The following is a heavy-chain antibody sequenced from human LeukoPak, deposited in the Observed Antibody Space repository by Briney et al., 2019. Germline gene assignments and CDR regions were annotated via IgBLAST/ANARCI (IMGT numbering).Heavy chain of an antibody. D-gene: IGHD6-19*01. CDR2: IIPILGIA. CDR1: GGTFSSYA. Sequence: SVTVSCKASGGTFSSYAISWVRQAPGQGVEWMGRIIPILGIAKYAQKFQGRVTINADKSKSTAYMELSSLRSEDTAVYYCASQESSGWSSFDYWGQGTLVTVSS. J-gene: IGHJ4*02. CDR3: ASQESSGWSSFDY. V-gene: IGHV1-69*04.